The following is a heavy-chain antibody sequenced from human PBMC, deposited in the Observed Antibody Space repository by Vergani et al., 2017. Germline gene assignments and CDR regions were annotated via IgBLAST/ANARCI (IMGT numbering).Heavy chain of an antibody. D-gene: IGHD3-22*01. CDR1: GFTFSSYA. J-gene: IGHJ6*02. CDR2: IGSKGGST. CDR3: ARDLDYDSSGYRGTGFYYAMDV. Sequence: VHLVESGGGVVQTGRSLRLSCVVSGFTFSSYAMHWVCQAPGKGLEYVSAIGSKGGSTFYANSVKGRFTISRDNSKNTLFLQMGSLRVEDMAVYYCARDLDYDSSGYRGTGFYYAMDVWGQGTSVTVS. V-gene: IGHV3-64*01.